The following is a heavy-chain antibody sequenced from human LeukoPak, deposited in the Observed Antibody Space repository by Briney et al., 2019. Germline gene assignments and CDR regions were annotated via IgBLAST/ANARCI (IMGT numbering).Heavy chain of an antibody. CDR3: ASRSGYSSGWYRIDY. J-gene: IGHJ4*02. D-gene: IGHD6-19*01. CDR1: GFTFSSYA. V-gene: IGHV3-23*01. Sequence: GGSLRLSCAASGFTFSSYAMSWVRQAPGKGLEWVSAISGSGGSTYYADSVKGRFTISRDNSKNTLYLQMNSLRAEDTAVYYCASRSGYSSGWYRIDYWGQGTLVTVSS. CDR2: ISGSGGST.